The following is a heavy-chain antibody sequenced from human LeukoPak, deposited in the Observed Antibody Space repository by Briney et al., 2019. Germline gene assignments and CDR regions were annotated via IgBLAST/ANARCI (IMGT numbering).Heavy chain of an antibody. CDR1: GFTFSDYN. J-gene: IGHJ6*02. CDR3: ARSIGLTGGGVDV. CDR2: ITNGGSTI. Sequence: PGGSLRLSCAASGFTFSDYNMNWVPQAPGKGLEWVSYITNGGSTIHHADSVKGRFTISRDNAKKTLYLRMNSLRAEDTAVYYCARSIGLTGGGVDVWGQGTTVTVSS. D-gene: IGHD3-9*01. V-gene: IGHV3-11*01.